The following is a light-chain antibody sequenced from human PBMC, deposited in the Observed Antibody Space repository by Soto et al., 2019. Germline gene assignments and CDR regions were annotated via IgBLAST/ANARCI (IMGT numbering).Light chain of an antibody. Sequence: DIQMTQAPSSLSASVGDRVTITCQASQHISNYVNWYQQKPGKAPKLLIYDASNLETADPSRFSGSGSRRDFSLTIRSRQPEDFATYYSQQLNSYPITFGQGTRLEMK. J-gene: IGKJ5*01. CDR2: DAS. CDR1: QHISNY. CDR3: QQLNSYPIT. V-gene: IGKV1-33*01.